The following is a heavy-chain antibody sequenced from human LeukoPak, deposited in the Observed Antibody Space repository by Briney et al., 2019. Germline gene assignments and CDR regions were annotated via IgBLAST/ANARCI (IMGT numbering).Heavy chain of an antibody. CDR1: GYSISSGYY. J-gene: IGHJ4*02. CDR2: IYHSGYT. CDR3: ARDMNPTHYFDY. V-gene: IGHV4-38-2*02. Sequence: PSETLSLTCNVSGYSISSGYYWGWIRQPPGKGLEWIGSIYHSGYTHYNPSLKGRVTMSVDTSKNDFSLKLSSVAAADTAIYYCARDMNPTHYFDYWGQGTLVTVSS. D-gene: IGHD3-16*01.